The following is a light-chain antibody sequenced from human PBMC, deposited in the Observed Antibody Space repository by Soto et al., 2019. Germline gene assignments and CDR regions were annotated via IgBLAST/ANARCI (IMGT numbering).Light chain of an antibody. CDR3: TSHAGTNNCPHV. J-gene: IGLJ1*01. CDR1: SSDVGAYNY. Sequence: QSALTQPPSASGSPGQSVTISCTGTSSDVGAYNYVSWYQHRPGKAPKLMIYEVTKRPSGVPDRFSGAKSGNTASLTVSGLQAQDEADYYCTSHAGTNNCPHVFGAGTQRTVL. V-gene: IGLV2-8*01. CDR2: EVT.